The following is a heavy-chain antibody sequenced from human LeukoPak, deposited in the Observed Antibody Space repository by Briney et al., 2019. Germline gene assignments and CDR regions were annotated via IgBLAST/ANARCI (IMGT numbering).Heavy chain of an antibody. V-gene: IGHV3-23*01. CDR2: ISGSGGST. CDR3: AADYI. J-gene: IGHJ4*02. Sequence: TGGSLRLSCTVSGHSCRSYDMRRPRQAPGEGLEWVSAISGSGGSTYYADSVKGRFTISRDNFKNTLYLKLNTLRAEDTAVYYCAADYIRGQGTLVTVSS. CDR1: GHSCRSYD. D-gene: IGHD4-11*01.